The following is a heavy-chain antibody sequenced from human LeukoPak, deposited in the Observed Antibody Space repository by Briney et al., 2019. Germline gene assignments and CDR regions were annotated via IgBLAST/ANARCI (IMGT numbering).Heavy chain of an antibody. J-gene: IGHJ5*02. V-gene: IGHV4-30-4*08. CDR1: GGSISSGDYY. Sequence: SETLSLTCTVSGGSISSGDYYWSWIRQPPGKGLEWIGYIYYSGSTFHYNPSLKSRITISIDTSKNQFSLRLSSVTAADTAVYYCASTDCSSARCSGANWFGPWGQGTLVTVSS. D-gene: IGHD2-2*01. CDR3: ASTDCSSARCSGANWFGP. CDR2: IYYSGST.